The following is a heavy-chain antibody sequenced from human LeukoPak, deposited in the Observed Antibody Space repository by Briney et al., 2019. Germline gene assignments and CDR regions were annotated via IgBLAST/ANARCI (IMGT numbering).Heavy chain of an antibody. CDR2: ISGYNGHT. Sequence: ASVKVSCKASGYTFMNSGVTWVRQAPGQGLEWVGWISGYNGHTKYAQKSQGRVTLTTETATTTAYMELRSLTSDDTAIYFCARDREYVGSGYWYFDFWGRGTLVTVSS. J-gene: IGHJ2*01. V-gene: IGHV1-18*01. CDR3: ARDREYVGSGYWYFDF. D-gene: IGHD3-10*01. CDR1: GYTFMNSG.